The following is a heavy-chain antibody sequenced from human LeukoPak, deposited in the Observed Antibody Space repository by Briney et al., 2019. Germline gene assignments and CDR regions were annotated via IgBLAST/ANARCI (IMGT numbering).Heavy chain of an antibody. V-gene: IGHV4-59*08. CDR2: IYYSGST. CDR1: GGSISSYY. J-gene: IGHJ4*02. CDR3: ARHIQLWLFDY. Sequence: SETLSLTCTVSGGSISSYYWSWLRQPPGKGLEWIGYIYYSGSTNYNPSLKSRVTILVDTSKNQFSLKLSSVTAADKAVYYCARHIQLWLFDYWGQGTLVTVSS. D-gene: IGHD5-18*01.